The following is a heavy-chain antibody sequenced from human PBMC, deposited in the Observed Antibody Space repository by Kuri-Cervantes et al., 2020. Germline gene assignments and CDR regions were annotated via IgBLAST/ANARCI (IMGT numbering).Heavy chain of an antibody. CDR3: ARTGEYSYGLDV. CDR2: IWYDGGTK. CDR1: GFTVSSNY. D-gene: IGHD2/OR15-2a*01. J-gene: IGHJ6*02. V-gene: IGHV3-33*08. Sequence: GESLKISCAASGFTVSSNYMHWVRQAPGRGLEWVAVIWYDGGTKYYSESVKGRFTISRDNSRNTVYLQISSLRVEDTAVYYCARTGEYSYGLDVWGQGTTVIVSS.